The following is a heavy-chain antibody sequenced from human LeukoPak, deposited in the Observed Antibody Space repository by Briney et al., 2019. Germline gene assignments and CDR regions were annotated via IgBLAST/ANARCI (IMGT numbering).Heavy chain of an antibody. Sequence: SETLSLTCTVSGGSVGGYYWTWLRQPPGGRLQWIGFIFSTGGTNYNPSLKSRVAISTDTSKNQVSLRVTSVTAADSAVYYCATGGAYTSGRYNIWGQGTLVSVSS. D-gene: IGHD6-19*01. CDR1: GGSVGGYY. CDR3: ATGGAYTSGRYNI. V-gene: IGHV4-4*09. J-gene: IGHJ4*02. CDR2: IFSTGGT.